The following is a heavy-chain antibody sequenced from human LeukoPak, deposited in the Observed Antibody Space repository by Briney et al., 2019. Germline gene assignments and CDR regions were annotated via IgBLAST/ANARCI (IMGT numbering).Heavy chain of an antibody. J-gene: IGHJ4*02. CDR2: IYYRSTWYS. D-gene: IGHD3-22*01. CDR3: ARDYYGSSGYYEVFDY. CDR1: GDSVSRKSAG. Sequence: SQTLSLTCAISGDSVSRKSAGWNWIRQSPSRGLEWLGRIYYRSTWYSDFLTSRITISPDTYKNQFSLHLDSVTPEDTAVYYCARDYYGSSGYYEVFDYWGQGTLVTVSS. V-gene: IGHV6-1*01.